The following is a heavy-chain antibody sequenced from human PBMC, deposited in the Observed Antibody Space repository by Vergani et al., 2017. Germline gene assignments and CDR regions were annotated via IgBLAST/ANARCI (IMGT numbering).Heavy chain of an antibody. CDR2: IYYSGST. CDR3: ARHLGTVMGNWFDP. V-gene: IGHV4-59*08. D-gene: IGHD4-11*01. J-gene: IGHJ5*02. Sequence: QVQLQESGPGLVKPSETLSLTCTVSGGSISSYYWSWIRQPPGKGLEGIGYIYYSGSTNYNPLLKSRVSISVDTSKNQFSLKLSSVAAEDTSVDYCARHLGTVMGNWFDPWGQGTLVTVSS. CDR1: GGSISSYY.